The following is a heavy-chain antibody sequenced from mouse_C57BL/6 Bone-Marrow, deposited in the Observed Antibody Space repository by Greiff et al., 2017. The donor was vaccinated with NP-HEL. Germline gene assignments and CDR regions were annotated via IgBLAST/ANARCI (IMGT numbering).Heavy chain of an antibody. CDR3: AREGVYYYGSKAMDY. V-gene: IGHV1-19*01. J-gene: IGHJ4*01. Sequence: EVQLQQSGPVLVKPGASVKMSCKASGYTFTDYYMNWVKQSPGQSLEWIGVINPYNGGTSYNQKFKGKATLTVDKSSSTAYMELNSLTSEDSAVYYCAREGVYYYGSKAMDYWGQGTSVTVSS. CDR1: GYTFTDYY. CDR2: INPYNGGT. D-gene: IGHD1-1*01.